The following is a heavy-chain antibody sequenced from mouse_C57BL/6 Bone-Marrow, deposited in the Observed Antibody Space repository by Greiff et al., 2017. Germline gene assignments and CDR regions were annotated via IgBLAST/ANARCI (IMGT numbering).Heavy chain of an antibody. CDR3: AREFHGYFDV. V-gene: IGHV1-63*01. J-gene: IGHJ1*03. CDR2: IYPGGGYT. CDR1: GYTFTNYW. Sequence: VQLQQSGAELVRPGTSVKMSCKASGYTFTNYWIGWAKQRPGHGLEWIGDIYPGGGYTNYNEKFKGKATLTADKSSSTAYMQFSSLISEDSAIYYCAREFHGYFDVWGTGTTVTVSS.